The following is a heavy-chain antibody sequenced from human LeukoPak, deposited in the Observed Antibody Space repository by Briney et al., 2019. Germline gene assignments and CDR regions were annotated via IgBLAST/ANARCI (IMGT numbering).Heavy chain of an antibody. CDR1: GFTFSTYW. D-gene: IGHD5-12*01. CDR2: IKEDGSEK. CDR3: ARARYSDY. J-gene: IGHJ4*02. Sequence: TGGSLRLSCAASGFTFSTYWMTWVRQAPGKGLEWVANIKEDGSEKHYVDSVKGRFTISRDNARNSLYLQMNSLRAEDTALYYCARARYSDYWGQGTLVTVSS. V-gene: IGHV3-7*01.